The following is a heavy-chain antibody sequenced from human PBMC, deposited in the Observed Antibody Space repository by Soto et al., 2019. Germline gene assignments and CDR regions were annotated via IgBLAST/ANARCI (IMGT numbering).Heavy chain of an antibody. CDR2: VSGGHPRE. V-gene: IGHV3-23*01. Sequence: GGSLRLSCGASGFPLDKYAMSWVRQTPGKGLEWVAAVSGGHPREFYAESVKGRFTISRDNSKNTLFLEMNSLRADDAALYYCAKDFSSDSFSQNPSCGGDCYTLEYWGQGT. CDR3: AKDFSSDSFSQNPSCGGDCYTLEY. D-gene: IGHD2-21*02. J-gene: IGHJ4*02. CDR1: GFPLDKYA.